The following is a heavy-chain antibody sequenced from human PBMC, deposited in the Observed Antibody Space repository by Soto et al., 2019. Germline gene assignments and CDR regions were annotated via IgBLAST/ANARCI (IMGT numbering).Heavy chain of an antibody. D-gene: IGHD6-19*01. Sequence: LRLSCAASGFTFSSYAMSWVRQAPGKGLEWVSAIRGSGGSTYYADSVKGRFTISRDNSKNTLYLQMNSLRAEDTAVYYCAKESSGWPQWFDYWGQGTLVTVSS. CDR2: IRGSGGST. CDR1: GFTFSSYA. CDR3: AKESSGWPQWFDY. V-gene: IGHV3-23*01. J-gene: IGHJ4*02.